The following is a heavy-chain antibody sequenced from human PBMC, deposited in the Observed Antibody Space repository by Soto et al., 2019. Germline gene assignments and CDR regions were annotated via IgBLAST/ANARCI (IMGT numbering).Heavy chain of an antibody. V-gene: IGHV3-30*18. CDR3: VKAQERSAQYFEVVITAFDF. Sequence: VGSLRLSCEGSGFSFSNYGIHWVRQAPGKGLEWVAVISHDGNSHHLADSVRGRFTISRDNSKNTVFLHMTSLRREDSAVYHCVKAQERSAQYFEVVITAFDFWGQGTMVTVSS. CDR2: ISHDGNSH. D-gene: IGHD3-22*01. J-gene: IGHJ3*01. CDR1: GFSFSNYG.